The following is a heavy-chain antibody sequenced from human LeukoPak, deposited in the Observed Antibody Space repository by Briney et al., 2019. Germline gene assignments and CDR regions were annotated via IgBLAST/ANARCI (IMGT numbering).Heavy chain of an antibody. J-gene: IGHJ4*02. CDR1: GFTFSSYS. D-gene: IGHD6-13*01. CDR3: ASALIAVAALDY. Sequence: GGSLRLSCAASGFTFSSYSMNWVRQAPGKGLEWVSSISSSSSYIYYADSVKGRFTISRDNAKNSLYLQMNSLRAEDTAVYYCASALIAVAALDYWGQGTLVTVSS. CDR2: ISSSSSYI. V-gene: IGHV3-21*01.